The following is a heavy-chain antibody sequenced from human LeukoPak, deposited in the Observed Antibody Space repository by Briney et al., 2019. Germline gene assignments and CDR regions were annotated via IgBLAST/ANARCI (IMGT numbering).Heavy chain of an antibody. J-gene: IGHJ4*02. D-gene: IGHD3-22*01. CDR1: GYTFSSYF. Sequence: GASVKVSYKASGYTFSSYFMHWVRQAPGQGIEWMGIINPSGGSANYAEKFQGRVTMTRDMPTTTVYLDLSSLRSEDTAVYYCARGRLNYNSGGYYENPHLDYWGQGTLVTVSS. CDR3: ARGRLNYNSGGYYENPHLDY. CDR2: INPSGGSA. V-gene: IGHV1-46*01.